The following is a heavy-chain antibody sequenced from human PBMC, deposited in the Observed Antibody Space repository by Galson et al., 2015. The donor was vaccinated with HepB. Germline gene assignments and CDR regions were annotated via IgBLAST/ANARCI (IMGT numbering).Heavy chain of an antibody. CDR1: GFNFGSYG. CDR3: AKDHYGSGRRTYGMDV. V-gene: IGHV3-33*06. J-gene: IGHJ6*02. CDR2: TWYDGTDK. D-gene: IGHD3-10*01. Sequence: SLRLSCAASGFNFGSYGMHWVRQAPGKGLEWVAVTWYDGTDKKYADSVKGRFTISRDNSKNTLYLQMNSLRAEDTAVYYCAKDHYGSGRRTYGMDVWGQGTTVTVSS.